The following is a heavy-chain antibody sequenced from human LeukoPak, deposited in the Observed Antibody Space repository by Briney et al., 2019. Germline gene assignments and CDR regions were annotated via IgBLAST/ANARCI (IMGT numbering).Heavy chain of an antibody. CDR2: IIPIFGTA. CDR1: GGTFSSYA. Sequence: SVKVSCKASGGTFSSYAISWVRQALGQGLEWMGRIIPIFGTANYAQKFQGRVTITTDESTSTAYMELSSLRSEDTAVYYCASGTGTTNDYWGQGTLVTVPS. CDR3: ASGTGTTNDY. J-gene: IGHJ4*02. D-gene: IGHD1-1*01. V-gene: IGHV1-69*05.